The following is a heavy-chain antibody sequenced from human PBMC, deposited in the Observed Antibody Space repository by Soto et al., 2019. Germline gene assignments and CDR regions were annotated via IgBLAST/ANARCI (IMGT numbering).Heavy chain of an antibody. CDR1: GFTFNNYA. D-gene: IGHD3-10*01. CDR3: AKGRGGSGSLPPRVDF. CDR2: ISGGGYTT. V-gene: IGHV3-23*01. J-gene: IGHJ4*02. Sequence: EVQLLESGGGWVQPGGSLRLSCAASGFTFNNYAMTWVRQAPGKGLEWVSPISGGGYTTSYADSVKGRFTVSRDGSKNTLYLQMSSLRAEDKALYYCAKGRGGSGSLPPRVDFWGQGTLVTVSS.